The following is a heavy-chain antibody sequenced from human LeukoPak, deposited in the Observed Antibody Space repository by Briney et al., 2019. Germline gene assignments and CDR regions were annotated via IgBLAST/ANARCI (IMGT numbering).Heavy chain of an antibody. V-gene: IGHV4-39*07. CDR3: ARVVVPPAIMGAGWFDP. J-gene: IGHJ5*02. CDR1: GGSISSSSYY. Sequence: PSETLSLTCTVSGGSISSSSYYWGWIRQPPGKGLEWIGSIYYSGSTYYNPSLKSRVTISVDTSKNQFSLKLSSVTAADTAVYYCARVVVPPAIMGAGWFDPWGQGTLVTVSS. D-gene: IGHD2-2*02. CDR2: IYYSGST.